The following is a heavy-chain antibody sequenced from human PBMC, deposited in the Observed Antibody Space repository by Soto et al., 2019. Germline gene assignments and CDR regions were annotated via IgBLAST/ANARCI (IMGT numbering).Heavy chain of an antibody. V-gene: IGHV4-39*01. CDR2: IYYSGST. D-gene: IGHD2-21*02. CDR1: GGSISSSSYY. CDR3: ARQTFFRVPVGDFDP. J-gene: IGHJ5*02. Sequence: SETLSLTCTVSGGSISSSSYYWGWIRQPPGKGLEWIGSIYYSGSTYYNPSLKSRVTISVDTSKNQFSLKLSSVTAADTAVYYCARQTFFRVPVGDFDPWGQGTLVTVSS.